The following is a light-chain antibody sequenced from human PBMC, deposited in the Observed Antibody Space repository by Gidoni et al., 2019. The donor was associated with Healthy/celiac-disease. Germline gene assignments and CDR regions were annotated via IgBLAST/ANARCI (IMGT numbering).Light chain of an antibody. CDR1: QSVSSY. Sequence: DIVLTQSPATLSLSPGERATLSCRASQSVSSYLAWYQQKPGQAPRLLIYDASNRATGIPARLSGSGSGTDFTLTISSLEPEDFAVYYCQQRSNWPPLTFGEGTKVEIK. CDR2: DAS. J-gene: IGKJ4*01. CDR3: QQRSNWPPLT. V-gene: IGKV3-11*01.